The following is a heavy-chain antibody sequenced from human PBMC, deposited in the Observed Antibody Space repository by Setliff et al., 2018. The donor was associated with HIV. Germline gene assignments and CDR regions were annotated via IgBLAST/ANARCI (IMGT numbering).Heavy chain of an antibody. CDR3: ARIWFGESHYYGMDV. V-gene: IGHV2-70*11. CDR2: IDWDDDK. J-gene: IGHJ6*02. Sequence: SGPTLVNPTQTLTLTCTFSGFSLSTSAMCVSWIRQPPGKALEWLARIDWDDDKYYSTSLKTRLTISKDTSKNQVVLTMTNMDPVDTATYYCARIWFGESHYYGMDVWGQGTTVTVSS. D-gene: IGHD3-10*01. CDR1: GFSLSTSAMC.